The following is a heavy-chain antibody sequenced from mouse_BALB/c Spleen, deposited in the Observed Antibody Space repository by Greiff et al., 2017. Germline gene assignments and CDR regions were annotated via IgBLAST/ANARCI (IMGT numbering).Heavy chain of an antibody. V-gene: IGHV2-2*02. Sequence: VQLQQSGPGLVQPSQSLSITCTVSGFSLTSYGVHWVRQSPGKGLEWLGVIWSGGSTDYNAAFISRLSISKDNSKSQVFFKMNSLQANDTAIYYCARNDGTKGFDYWGQGTTLTVSS. CDR1: GFSLTSYG. J-gene: IGHJ2*01. CDR2: IWSGGST. D-gene: IGHD2-3*01. CDR3: ARNDGTKGFDY.